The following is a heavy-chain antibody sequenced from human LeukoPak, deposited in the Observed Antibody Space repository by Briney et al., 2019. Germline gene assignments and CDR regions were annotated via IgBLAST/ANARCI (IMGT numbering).Heavy chain of an antibody. CDR2: ISYYGSNK. J-gene: IGHJ3*02. Sequence: GGSLRLSCAASGFTFSSYGMHWVRQAPGQGLEWVAVISYYGSNKYYSDSVKGRFTISRENSKNTLYLQMNSLRAEDTAVYYCAKVGCSGGSCYSSDAFDIWGQGTMVTVSS. V-gene: IGHV3-30*18. D-gene: IGHD2-15*01. CDR1: GFTFSSYG. CDR3: AKVGCSGGSCYSSDAFDI.